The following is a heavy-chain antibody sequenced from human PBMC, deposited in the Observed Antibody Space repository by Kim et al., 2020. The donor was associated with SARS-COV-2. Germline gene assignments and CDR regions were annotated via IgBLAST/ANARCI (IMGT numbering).Heavy chain of an antibody. CDR2: ISWNSGSI. Sequence: GGSLRLSCAASGFTFGDYAMHWVRQAPGKGLEWVSGISWNSGSIGYADSVKGRFTISRDNAKNSLYLQMNSLRAEDTALYYCAKDTWGIAVAGFDYWGQGTLVTVSS. J-gene: IGHJ4*02. CDR3: AKDTWGIAVAGFDY. V-gene: IGHV3-9*01. D-gene: IGHD6-19*01. CDR1: GFTFGDYA.